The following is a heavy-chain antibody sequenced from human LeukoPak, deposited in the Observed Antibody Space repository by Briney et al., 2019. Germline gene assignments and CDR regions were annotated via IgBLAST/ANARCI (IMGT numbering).Heavy chain of an antibody. CDR2: INQDGSEK. V-gene: IGHV3-7*01. CDR3: GSAAAGRIGEGLDY. D-gene: IGHD6-13*01. CDR1: GFNVNSYY. J-gene: IGHJ4*02. Sequence: GGSLRLSCAASGFNVNSYYMSWVRQAPGRGLEWVASINQDGSEKYYVDSVKGRFTISRDNAKNSLYLQMNSLRAEDTAVYYCGSAAAGRIGEGLDYWGQGTLVTVSS.